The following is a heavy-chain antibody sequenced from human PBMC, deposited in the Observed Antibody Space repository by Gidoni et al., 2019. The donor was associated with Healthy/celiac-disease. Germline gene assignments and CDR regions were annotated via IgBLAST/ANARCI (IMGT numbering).Heavy chain of an antibody. Sequence: EVQLVESGVGLVKPGGYMRLACAAYRYTFSSYSKNWVRKAPGKGLEWVSSMRRSSSYIYYADSVTGRFTISRANAKNSLYLQMNSLRAEDTAVYYCARDGVWDYDYIWGSYPTGYFDYWGQGTLFTVSS. CDR2: MRRSSSYI. CDR1: RYTFSSYS. CDR3: ARDGVWDYDYIWGSYPTGYFDY. V-gene: IGHV3-21*01. J-gene: IGHJ4*02. D-gene: IGHD3-16*02.